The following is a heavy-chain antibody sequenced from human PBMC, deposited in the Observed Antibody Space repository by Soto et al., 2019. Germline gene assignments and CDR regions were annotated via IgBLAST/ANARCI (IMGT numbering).Heavy chain of an antibody. CDR1: GDSVSSNTAS. CDR2: TYFRSKWYN. J-gene: IGHJ5*02. V-gene: IGHV6-1*01. D-gene: IGHD5-12*01. CDR3: AKGDNLGPKTGYAFDP. Sequence: SQTLSLICAISGDSVSSNTASWNWIRQSPSRGPEWLGRTYFRSKWYNDYAVSVKSRIIINPDTSNNQFSLQLNSVTPEDTAVYFCAKGDNLGPKTGYAFDPWGQGIMVTVSS.